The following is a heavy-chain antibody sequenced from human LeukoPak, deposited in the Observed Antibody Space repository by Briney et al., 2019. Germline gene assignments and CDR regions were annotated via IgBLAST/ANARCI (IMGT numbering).Heavy chain of an antibody. CDR1: GGSFSGYY. J-gene: IGHJ4*02. CDR2: INHSGST. Sequence: SETLSLTCAVYGGSFSGYYWSWIRQPPVKGLEWIGEINHSGSTNYNPSLKSRVTISVDTSKNQFSLKLSSVTAADTAVYYCARGSQAATYIAAAGTVDSWGQGTLVTVSS. V-gene: IGHV4-34*01. CDR3: ARGSQAATYIAAAGTVDS. D-gene: IGHD6-13*01.